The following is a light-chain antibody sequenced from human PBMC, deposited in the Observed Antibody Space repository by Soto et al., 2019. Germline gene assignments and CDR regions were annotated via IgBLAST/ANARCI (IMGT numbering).Light chain of an antibody. Sequence: QSVLTQPPSVSEAPRQRVTISCSGSSSNIGNNAVNWYQQLPGKAPKLLIYYDDLLPSGVSDRFSGSKSGTSASLAISGLQSEDEADYYCAAWDDSLNAVVFGGGTKLTDL. CDR1: SSNIGNNA. CDR3: AAWDDSLNAVV. CDR2: YDD. V-gene: IGLV1-36*01. J-gene: IGLJ2*01.